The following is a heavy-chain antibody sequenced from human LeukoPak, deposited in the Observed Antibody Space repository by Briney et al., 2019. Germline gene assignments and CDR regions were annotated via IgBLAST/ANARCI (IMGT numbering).Heavy chain of an antibody. CDR1: GFTFNRYA. CDR2: ISGSGGST. V-gene: IGHV3-23*01. Sequence: PGASLRLSCAASGFTFNRYAMSWVRQAPGKGLEWVSAISGSGGSTYYADSVKGRFTISRDNSKNTLYLQMNSLRAEDTAVYYCAKRRDGPFGYSPGYFDYWGQGTLVTVSS. D-gene: IGHD3-22*01. J-gene: IGHJ4*02. CDR3: AKRRDGPFGYSPGYFDY.